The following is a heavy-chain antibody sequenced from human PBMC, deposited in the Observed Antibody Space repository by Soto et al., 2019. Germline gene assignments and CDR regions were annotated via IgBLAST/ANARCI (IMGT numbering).Heavy chain of an antibody. V-gene: IGHV3-74*01. D-gene: IGHD3-22*01. J-gene: IGHJ4*02. CDR1: GFTFSSYW. CDR3: ARPRYDGSGTPFDH. CDR2: INGDGSTT. Sequence: EVQLVESGGGLVQPRGSLRLSCAASGFTFSSYWMHWVRQAPGKGLVWVSRINGDGSTTSYADSVKGRFIISRDNAKNMLYLQMNSLRAEDTAVYYCARPRYDGSGTPFDHWGQGTLVTVSS.